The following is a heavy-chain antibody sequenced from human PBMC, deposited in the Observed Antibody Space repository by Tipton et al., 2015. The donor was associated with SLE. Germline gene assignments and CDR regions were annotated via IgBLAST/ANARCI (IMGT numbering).Heavy chain of an antibody. CDR1: GYSISNGYY. CDR2: ITNNGNT. Sequence: TLSLTCAVSGYSISNGYYWDWIRQPPGKGPEWIGRITNNGNTYYIPSLQSRVTISVDTSKKQLSLKLSSVTAADTAVYHCARVLYSYDSTGLNVIGYFDSWGQGTLVTVSS. V-gene: IGHV4-38-2*01. CDR3: ARVLYSYDSTGLNVIGYFDS. D-gene: IGHD3-22*01. J-gene: IGHJ4*02.